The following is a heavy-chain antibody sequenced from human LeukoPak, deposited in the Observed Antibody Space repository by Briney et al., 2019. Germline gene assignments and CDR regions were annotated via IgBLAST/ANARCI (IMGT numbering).Heavy chain of an antibody. Sequence: GASVKVSCKASGYTFTGYYMHWVRQAPGQGLEWMGWINPNSGGTNYAQKFQGRVTMTRDTSISTAYMELSRLRSDDTAVYYCARDLSPHGMPASDSWGQGTLVTVSS. CDR2: INPNSGGT. D-gene: IGHD2-2*01. J-gene: IGHJ4*02. CDR1: GYTFTGYY. CDR3: ARDLSPHGMPASDS. V-gene: IGHV1-2*02.